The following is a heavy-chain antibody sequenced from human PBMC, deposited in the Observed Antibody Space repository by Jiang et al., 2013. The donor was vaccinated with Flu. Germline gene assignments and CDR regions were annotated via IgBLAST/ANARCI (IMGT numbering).Heavy chain of an antibody. D-gene: IGHD4-17*01. CDR3: ASPHDYGDQNN. CDR1: GGSFSGYY. CDR2: INHSGST. J-gene: IGHJ4*02. Sequence: LLKPSETLSLTCAVYGGSFSGYYWSWIRQPPGKGLEWIGEINHSGSTNYNPSLKSRVTISVDTSKNQFSLKLSSVTAADTAVYYCASPHDYGDQNNWGQGTLVTVSS. V-gene: IGHV4-34*01.